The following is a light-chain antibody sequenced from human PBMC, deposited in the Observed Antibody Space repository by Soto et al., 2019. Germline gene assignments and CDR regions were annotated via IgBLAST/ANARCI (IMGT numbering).Light chain of an antibody. Sequence: QSALTQPRSVSGSPGQAVTFSCTGTNSDVGDYNYVSWYQQHPDKAPKLIIYDVTKRPSGVADRFSGSKSGNTASLTISGLQAEDEADYFCSSFAGSYTHVFGTGTKLTVL. CDR1: NSDVGDYNY. CDR2: DVT. J-gene: IGLJ1*01. CDR3: SSFAGSYTHV. V-gene: IGLV2-11*01.